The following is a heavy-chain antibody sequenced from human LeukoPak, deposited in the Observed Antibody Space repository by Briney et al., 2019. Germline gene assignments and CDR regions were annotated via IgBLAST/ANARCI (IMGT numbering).Heavy chain of an antibody. Sequence: SETLSLTCAVYGGSFSGYYWSWIRQPPGKGLEWIGEINHSGSTNYNPSLKSRVTISVDTSKNQSSLKLSSVTAADTAVYYCARDGGGGYYPYWGQGTLVTVSS. V-gene: IGHV4-34*01. CDR3: ARDGGGGYYPY. J-gene: IGHJ4*02. CDR1: GGSFSGYY. D-gene: IGHD3-22*01. CDR2: INHSGST.